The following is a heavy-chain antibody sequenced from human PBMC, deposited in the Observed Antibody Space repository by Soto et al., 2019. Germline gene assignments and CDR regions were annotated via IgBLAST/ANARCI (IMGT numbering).Heavy chain of an antibody. D-gene: IGHD3-10*01. CDR1: GGSFSGYY. Sequence: PSATLSLTCAVYGGSFSGYYWSWIRQPPGKGLEWIGEINHSGSTNYNPSLKSRVTISVDTSKNQFSLKLSSVTAADTAVYYCARAPYYYGSGSYFLFPWGQGTLVTVSS. CDR2: INHSGST. CDR3: ARAPYYYGSGSYFLFP. J-gene: IGHJ5*02. V-gene: IGHV4-34*01.